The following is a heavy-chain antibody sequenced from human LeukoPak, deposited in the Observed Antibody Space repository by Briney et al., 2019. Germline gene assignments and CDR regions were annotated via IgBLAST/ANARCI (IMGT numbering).Heavy chain of an antibody. D-gene: IGHD1-14*01. CDR1: GFTFSTYW. CDR3: ARDLGNNPAAHLDAFDL. Sequence: GGSLRLSCAASGFTFSTYWMHWIRQVPGKGLVWVSRITPPGDNTNYADSVRGRFTVSRDNAKNTLYLQMNSLRAKDTAVYFCARDLGNNPAAHLDAFDLWGQGTMVTVSS. J-gene: IGHJ3*01. V-gene: IGHV3-74*01. CDR2: ITPPGDNT.